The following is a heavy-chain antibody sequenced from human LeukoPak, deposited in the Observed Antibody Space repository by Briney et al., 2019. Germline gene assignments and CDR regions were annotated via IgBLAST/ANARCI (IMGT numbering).Heavy chain of an antibody. CDR1: GYTFTSYA. CDR2: INAGNGNT. D-gene: IGHD3-22*01. J-gene: IGHJ6*02. V-gene: IGHV1-3*01. CDR3: ARDSSGYYYYYGMDV. Sequence: ASVKVSCKASGYTFTSYAMHWVRQAPGQRLEWMGWINAGNGNTKYSQKFQGRVTITRDTSASTAYMELSSLRSEDTAVYYCARDSSGYYYYYGMDVWGQGTTVTVPS.